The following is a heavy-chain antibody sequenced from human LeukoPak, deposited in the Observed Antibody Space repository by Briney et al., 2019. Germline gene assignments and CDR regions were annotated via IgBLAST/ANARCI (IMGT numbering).Heavy chain of an antibody. J-gene: IGHJ4*02. CDR1: GDSISSFY. CDR2: IYTSGST. Sequence: SETLSLTCTVSGDSISSFYWSWIRPPAGKGLGWIGRIYTSGSTNYNPSLKSRVTMSVDTSKNQFSLKLSSVTAADTAVYYCARDVVAAPGTWDYWGQGTLVTVSS. D-gene: IGHD6-13*01. CDR3: ARDVVAAPGTWDY. V-gene: IGHV4-4*07.